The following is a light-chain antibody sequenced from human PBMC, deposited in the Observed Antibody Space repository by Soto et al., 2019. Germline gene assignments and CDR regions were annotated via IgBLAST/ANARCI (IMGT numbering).Light chain of an antibody. CDR2: EVS. Sequence: HSVLTQPASVSGSPGQSTTISCTGTSGDVGGYYYVSWYQQLPGKAPKLMISEVSNRPSGVSNRFSGSKSGNTASLTISGLQAEDEAGYHCSSYTGGGPIFGNPTKLT. J-gene: IGLJ1*01. V-gene: IGLV2-14*01. CDR1: SGDVGGYYY. CDR3: SSYTGGGPI.